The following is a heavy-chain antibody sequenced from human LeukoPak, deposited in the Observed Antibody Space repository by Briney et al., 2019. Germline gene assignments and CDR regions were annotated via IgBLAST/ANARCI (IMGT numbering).Heavy chain of an antibody. D-gene: IGHD3-10*01. CDR1: GFTFSSFA. CDR3: AKLGNFASGSYSD. CDR2: ISDSGGYT. V-gene: IGHV3-23*01. Sequence: GSLRLSCAASGFTFSSFAMSWVRQAPGKGLEWVSGISDSGGYTSYADSVKGRFTISRDNSKNTLYLHMNSLRAEDTAVYYCAKLGNFASGSYSDWGQGTLVTVSS. J-gene: IGHJ4*02.